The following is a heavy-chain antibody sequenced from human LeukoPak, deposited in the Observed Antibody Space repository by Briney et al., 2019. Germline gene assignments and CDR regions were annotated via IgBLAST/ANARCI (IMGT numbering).Heavy chain of an antibody. CDR1: GFTFGSYG. D-gene: IGHD3-22*01. CDR3: AKVGLYYYDSSGYYFDY. Sequence: PGRSLRLSCAASGFTFGSYGMHWVRQAPGKGLEWVAVISYDGSNKYYADSVKGRFTISRDNSKNTLYLQMNSLRAEDTAVYYCAKVGLYYYDSSGYYFDYWGQGTLVTVSS. J-gene: IGHJ4*02. V-gene: IGHV3-30*18. CDR2: ISYDGSNK.